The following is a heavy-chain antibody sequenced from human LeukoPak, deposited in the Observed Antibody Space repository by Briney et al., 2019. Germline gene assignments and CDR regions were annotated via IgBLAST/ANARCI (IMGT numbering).Heavy chain of an antibody. V-gene: IGHV4-34*01. Sequence: SETLSLTCAVYGGSFSGYYWSWIRQPPGKGLEWIGEINHSGSTNYNPSLKSRVTISVDTSKNQFSLKLSSVTAADTAVYYCARAGYSRCFQHWGRGTLVTVSS. CDR1: GGSFSGYY. CDR3: ARAGYSRCFQH. CDR2: INHSGST. D-gene: IGHD4-23*01. J-gene: IGHJ1*01.